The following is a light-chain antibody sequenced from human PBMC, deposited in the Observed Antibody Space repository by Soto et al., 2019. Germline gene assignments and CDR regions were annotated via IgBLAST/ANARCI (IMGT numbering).Light chain of an antibody. CDR2: SNN. J-gene: IGLJ2*01. CDR1: SSNIGTYT. Sequence: SVLTQPPSASGTPGQRVTISCSGSSSNIGTYTVNWYQQVPGTAPKLLIYSNNQRPSGVPDRFSGSKSGTSAPLAISGLQSEDEADYYCAAWDASLNGVIFGGGTKLTVL. V-gene: IGLV1-44*01. CDR3: AAWDASLNGVI.